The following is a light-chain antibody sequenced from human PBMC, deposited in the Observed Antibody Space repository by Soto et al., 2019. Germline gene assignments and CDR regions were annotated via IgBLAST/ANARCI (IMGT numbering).Light chain of an antibody. V-gene: IGKV1-33*01. CDR1: QDISNY. CDR3: QQYSHLIT. CDR2: DAS. Sequence: DIRMTQSPASLSASFGDRVTITCQASQDISNYLNWYQQKLGKAPKLLIYDASNLETGVPSRFSGSASGTDFTFTISSLKPEDIATYYCQQYSHLITFGQGTRLEIK. J-gene: IGKJ5*01.